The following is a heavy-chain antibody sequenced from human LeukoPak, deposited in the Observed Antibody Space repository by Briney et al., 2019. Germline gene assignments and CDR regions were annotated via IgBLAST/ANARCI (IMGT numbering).Heavy chain of an antibody. Sequence: GESPKISCKGSGYSFTSYWIGWVRQMPGKGLEWMGIIYPGDSDTRYSPSFQGQVTIPAEKSLSTAYLQWSSLKASDAASYYCAGRKEGMATAGFAYWGEGTLVTVSS. V-gene: IGHV5-51*01. D-gene: IGHD5-24*01. J-gene: IGHJ4*02. CDR1: GYSFTSYW. CDR2: IYPGDSDT. CDR3: AGRKEGMATAGFAY.